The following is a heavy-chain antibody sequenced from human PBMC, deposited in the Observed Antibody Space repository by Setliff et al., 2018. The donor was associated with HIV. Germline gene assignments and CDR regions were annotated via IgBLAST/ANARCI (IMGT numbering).Heavy chain of an antibody. CDR2: ISYDGSNK. J-gene: IGHJ1*01. Sequence: PGGSLRLSCAASGFTFSSYAMHWVRQAPGKGLEWVAVISYDGSNKYYADSVKGRFTISRDNSKNTLYLQMNSLRAEDTAVYYCAGESSIAVAEYFQHWGQGTLVTVSS. CDR1: GFTFSSYA. D-gene: IGHD6-19*01. V-gene: IGHV3-30-3*01. CDR3: AGESSIAVAEYFQH.